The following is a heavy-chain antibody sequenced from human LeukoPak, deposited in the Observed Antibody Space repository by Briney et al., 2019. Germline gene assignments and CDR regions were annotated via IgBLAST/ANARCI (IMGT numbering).Heavy chain of an antibody. Sequence: ASVNVSCKASGYSFTSYDINWVRQATGQGLEWMGWMNPNSGNTGYAQKFQGRVTITRNTSISTAYMELSSLRSEDTAVYYCAKDRLPLIRGVDYWGQGTLVIVSS. CDR1: GYSFTSYD. D-gene: IGHD3-10*01. J-gene: IGHJ4*02. V-gene: IGHV1-8*03. CDR2: MNPNSGNT. CDR3: AKDRLPLIRGVDY.